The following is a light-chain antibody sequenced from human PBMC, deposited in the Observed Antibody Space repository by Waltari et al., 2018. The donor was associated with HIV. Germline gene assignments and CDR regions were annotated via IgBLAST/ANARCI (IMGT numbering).Light chain of an antibody. V-gene: IGLV2-23*02. J-gene: IGLJ2*01. CDR1: SRAIGAYNY. Sequence: QSALTQPASVSGSPGQSITISCTGTSRAIGAYNYVSWYQQHPGKAPKPIIDDVGTRPSGVSDRFSGSKSGNTASLTISGLQSEDEADYHCCAYAGPTGLSEVFGGGTKLTVL. CDR2: DVG. CDR3: CAYAGPTGLSEV.